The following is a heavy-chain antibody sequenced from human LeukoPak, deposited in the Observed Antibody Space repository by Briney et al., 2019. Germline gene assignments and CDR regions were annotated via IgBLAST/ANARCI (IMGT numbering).Heavy chain of an antibody. Sequence: GRSLRLSCAASGFTFGSFAMNWVREAPGKGLEWVSTITGNGSNAYYADSVKGRFTIPRDNSKNTLYLQMNSLCCEDTAVYFYRRSMVGSSAYRVEYWGQGTLVTVSS. V-gene: IGHV3-23*01. CDR2: ITGNGSNA. CDR3: RRSMVGSSAYRVEY. D-gene: IGHD6-6*01. J-gene: IGHJ4*02. CDR1: GFTFGSFA.